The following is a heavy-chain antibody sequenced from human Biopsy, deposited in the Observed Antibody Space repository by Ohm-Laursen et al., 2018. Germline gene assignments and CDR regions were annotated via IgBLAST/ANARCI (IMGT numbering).Heavy chain of an antibody. CDR1: GFIFKSYG. CDR3: AKDRYNYTPIGGFSMDV. V-gene: IGHV3-30*02. D-gene: IGHD5-18*01. CDR2: IFYDGSNT. Sequence: SLRLSCAASGFIFKSYGMQWVRQAPGKGLEWVAFIFYDGSNTYYADSVKGRFTISRDNSRDTLYLQMSSLRAEDTAVYYCAKDRYNYTPIGGFSMDVWDQGTTVTVSS. J-gene: IGHJ6*02.